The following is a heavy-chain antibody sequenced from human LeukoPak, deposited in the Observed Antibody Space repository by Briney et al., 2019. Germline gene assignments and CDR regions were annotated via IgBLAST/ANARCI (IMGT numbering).Heavy chain of an antibody. Sequence: TPSETLSLTCAVYGGSFSGYYWSWIRQPPGKGLEWIGEINHSGSTNYNPSLKSRVTISVDTSKNQFSLKLSSVTAADTAVYYCARGVGYYGSGSPRNWFDPWGQGTLVTVSS. CDR2: INHSGST. CDR3: ARGVGYYGSGSPRNWFDP. V-gene: IGHV4-34*01. D-gene: IGHD3-10*01. CDR1: GGSFSGYY. J-gene: IGHJ5*02.